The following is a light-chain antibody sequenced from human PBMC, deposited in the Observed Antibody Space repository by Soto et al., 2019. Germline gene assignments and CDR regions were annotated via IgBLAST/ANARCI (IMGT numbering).Light chain of an antibody. CDR2: LGS. Sequence: DIMMTQFPLALPVTPGEPASISCRSGQSLLHSNLHNYLDWYLQKPGQSPQLLIYLGSSRASGVPDRFSGSGSGTDFTLKISRVEAEDVGIYYCMQALQNPVTFGQGTQLEIK. V-gene: IGKV2-28*01. CDR3: MQALQNPVT. CDR1: QSLLHSNLHNY. J-gene: IGKJ5*01.